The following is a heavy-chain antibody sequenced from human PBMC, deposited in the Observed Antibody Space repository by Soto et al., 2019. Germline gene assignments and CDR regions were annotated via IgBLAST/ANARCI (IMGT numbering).Heavy chain of an antibody. CDR3: ARQSSSYYYYYGMDV. J-gene: IGHJ6*02. D-gene: IGHD6-6*01. V-gene: IGHV4-39*01. CDR2: IYYSGST. CDR1: GCSISSSSYY. Sequence: XETLSLTCTVSGCSISSSSYYWGWIRQPPGKGLEWIGSIYYSGSTYYNPSLKSRVTISVDTSKNQFSLKLSSVTAADTAVYYCARQSSSYYYYYGMDVWGQGTTVTVSS.